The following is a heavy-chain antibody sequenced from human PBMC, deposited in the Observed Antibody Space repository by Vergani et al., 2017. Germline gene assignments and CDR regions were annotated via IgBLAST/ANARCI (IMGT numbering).Heavy chain of an antibody. D-gene: IGHD6-13*01. CDR1: GYTFTSYD. Sequence: QVQLVQSGAEVKKPGASVKVSCKASGYTFTSYDINWVRQATGQGLEWMGWRNPNSGNTGYAQKFKGRVTMTRNTSISTAYMELISLRSEDTAVYYCARAHSSWYYYNIWNWFDPWGQGTLVTVSS. V-gene: IGHV1-8*01. CDR2: RNPNSGNT. J-gene: IGHJ5*02. CDR3: ARAHSSWYYYNIWNWFDP.